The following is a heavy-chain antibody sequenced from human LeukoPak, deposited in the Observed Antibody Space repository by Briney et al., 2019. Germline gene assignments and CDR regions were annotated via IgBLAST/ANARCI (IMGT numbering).Heavy chain of an antibody. CDR2: IIPIFGTA. CDR3: ATTPYYYDSSGYLY. J-gene: IGHJ4*02. D-gene: IGHD3-22*01. CDR1: GGTFSSYA. V-gene: IGHV1-69*05. Sequence: GASVKVSCKASGGTFSSYAISWVRQAPGQGLEWMGGIIPIFGTANYAQKFQGRVTITTGESTSTAYMELSSLRSEDTAVYYCATTPYYYDSSGYLYWGQGTLVTVSS.